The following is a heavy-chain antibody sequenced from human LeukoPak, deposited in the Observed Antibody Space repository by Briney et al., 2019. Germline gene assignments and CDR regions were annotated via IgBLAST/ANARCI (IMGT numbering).Heavy chain of an antibody. Sequence: GGSLRLSCAASGFTFSSYGMNWVRQAPGKGLEWVAVIWYDGSNKYYADSVKGQFTISRDNSKNTLYLQMNSLRAEDTAVYRAEDDTATTVTKDALQYYYYCMDVWGQGTTVTVSS. J-gene: IGHJ6*02. CDR3: EDDTATTVTKDALQYYYYCMDV. D-gene: IGHD4-17*01. CDR1: GFTFSSYG. CDR2: IWYDGSNK. V-gene: IGHV3-33*01.